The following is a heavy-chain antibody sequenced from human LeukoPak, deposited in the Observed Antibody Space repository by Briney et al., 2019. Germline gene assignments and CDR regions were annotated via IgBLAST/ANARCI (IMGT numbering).Heavy chain of an antibody. V-gene: IGHV3-23*01. CDR2: ISGSGGST. CDR1: GFTFSSYA. D-gene: IGHD5-24*01. J-gene: IGHJ4*02. Sequence: GGSLRLSCAASGFTFSSYAMSWVRQAPGKGLEWVSSISGSGGSTYYADSVKGRFTISRDNSKNTLYLQMNRLRAEDTAVSYCAKDHGYNPSFDYWGQGTLVTVCS. CDR3: AKDHGYNPSFDY.